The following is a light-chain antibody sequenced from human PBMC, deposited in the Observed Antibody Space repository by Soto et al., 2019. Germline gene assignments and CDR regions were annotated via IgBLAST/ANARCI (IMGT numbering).Light chain of an antibody. CDR3: QQYGSSPS. J-gene: IGKJ4*01. Sequence: EIVMTQSPATLSVSPWESATLSCRASQTVRNNYLAWYQQKPGQAPRLLIYGASSRATGIPDRFSGSGSGTDFTLTISRLEPEDFAVYYCQQYGSSPSLGGGTKVDIK. CDR1: QTVRNNY. CDR2: GAS. V-gene: IGKV3-20*01.